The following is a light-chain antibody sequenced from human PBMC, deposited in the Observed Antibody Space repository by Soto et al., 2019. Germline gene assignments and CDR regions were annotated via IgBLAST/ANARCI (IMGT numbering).Light chain of an antibody. Sequence: EIVLTQSPGTLSLSPGERATLSCRASQSVSSSYLAWYQHKPGQAPRLLIYGPSTRATGIPDRFSGSGSGTDFTFSISRLEPEDSALYYGQQYTDSPLTFGQGTKVEIK. V-gene: IGKV3-20*01. CDR1: QSVSSSY. CDR2: GPS. CDR3: QQYTDSPLT. J-gene: IGKJ1*01.